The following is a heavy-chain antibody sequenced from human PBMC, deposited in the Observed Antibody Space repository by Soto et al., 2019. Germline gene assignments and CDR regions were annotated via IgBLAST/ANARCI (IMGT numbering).Heavy chain of an antibody. CDR2: ISGSGGST. J-gene: IGHJ4*02. CDR1: GFTFSSYA. Sequence: GGSLRLSYAASGFTFSSYAMSWVRQAPGKGLEWVSAISGSGGSTYYADSVKGRFTISRDNSKNTLYLQMNSLRAEDTAVYYCAKDLYYDSSGYYNPPFDYWGQGTLVTVSS. D-gene: IGHD3-22*01. V-gene: IGHV3-23*01. CDR3: AKDLYYDSSGYYNPPFDY.